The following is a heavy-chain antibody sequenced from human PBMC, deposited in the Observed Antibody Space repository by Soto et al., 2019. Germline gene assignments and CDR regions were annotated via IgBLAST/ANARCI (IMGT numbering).Heavy chain of an antibody. CDR2: INPKSGGA. J-gene: IGHJ3*01. CDR3: ARDYYDGSASYGIEF. Sequence: QVHLVQSGAEVKKPGASVKVSCKASGYTFTGYYIHWVRQAPGQGLEWMGWINPKSGGANIAQQFQGWVTMTRDTSISTTYMELSNLRSNDTAVYYCARDYYDGSASYGIEFWGQGTMVTVAS. V-gene: IGHV1-2*04. D-gene: IGHD3-16*01. CDR1: GYTFTGYY.